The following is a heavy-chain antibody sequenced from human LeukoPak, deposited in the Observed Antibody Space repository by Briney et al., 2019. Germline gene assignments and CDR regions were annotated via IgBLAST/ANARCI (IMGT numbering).Heavy chain of an antibody. CDR3: ARNTETAIPLPYYFDY. Sequence: ASVKVSCKASGYTFTSYAIHWVRQAPGQRLECMGWINTGNGNTKYSQKFQGRATITRDTSASTAYMDLSSLRSEDTAVYYCARNTETAIPLPYYFDYWGQGTLVTVSS. V-gene: IGHV1-3*04. D-gene: IGHD2-21*02. CDR2: INTGNGNT. CDR1: GYTFTSYA. J-gene: IGHJ4*02.